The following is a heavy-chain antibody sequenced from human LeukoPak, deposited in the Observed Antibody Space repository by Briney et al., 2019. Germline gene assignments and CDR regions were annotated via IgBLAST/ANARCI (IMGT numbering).Heavy chain of an antibody. V-gene: IGHV1-69*13. D-gene: IGHD6-6*01. CDR3: ARERPTIAARSSNWFDP. CDR1: GGTFSSYA. J-gene: IGHJ5*02. Sequence: ASVKVSCKASGGTFSSYAISWVRQAPGQGLEWMGGIIPIFGTANYAQKFQGRVTITADESTSTVYMELSSLRSEDTAVYYCARERPTIAARSSNWFDPWGQGTLVTVSS. CDR2: IIPIFGTA.